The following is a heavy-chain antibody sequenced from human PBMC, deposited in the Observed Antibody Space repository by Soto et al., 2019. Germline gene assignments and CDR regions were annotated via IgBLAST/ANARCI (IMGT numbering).Heavy chain of an antibody. Sequence: QGQLVQSGAEVKKPGASVKVSCKASGYTFTDYDISWVRQAPGQGLEWMGWISVDNGNTKYVESLQGRVTMTTATSTSTAYMEVRSLRSDDPAVYYCARTSVSNYNWFDPWGQGTLVAVSS. V-gene: IGHV1-18*01. CDR1: GYTFTDYD. J-gene: IGHJ5*02. D-gene: IGHD4-4*01. CDR2: ISVDNGNT. CDR3: ARTSVSNYNWFDP.